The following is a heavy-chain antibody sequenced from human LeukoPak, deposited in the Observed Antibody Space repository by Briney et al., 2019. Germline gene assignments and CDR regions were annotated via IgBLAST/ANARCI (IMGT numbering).Heavy chain of an antibody. J-gene: IGHJ6*03. CDR3: AREPPVARDYYYYYYMDV. CDR1: GYTFTSYA. Sequence: ASVKVSCKASGYTFTSYAITWVRQAPGQGLEWMGWISAYNDNTNYAQKLQGRVTMTTDTSTSTAYMELRSLRSDDTAVYYCAREPPVARDYYYYYYMDVWGKGTTVTVSS. D-gene: IGHD3-10*01. V-gene: IGHV1-18*01. CDR2: ISAYNDNT.